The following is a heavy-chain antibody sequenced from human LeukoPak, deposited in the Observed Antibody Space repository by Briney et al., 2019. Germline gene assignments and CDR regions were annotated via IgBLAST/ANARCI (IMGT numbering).Heavy chain of an antibody. D-gene: IGHD1-14*01. Sequence: PGGSLRLSCAASGFTFSSYGMYWVRQAPGKGLEWVAVISYDGSNKYYVDSVKGRFTISRDNSKNTLYLQMNSLRAEDTAVYYCARDRTSDWDWGMYNWNHALTGAFDIWGQGTMVTVSS. V-gene: IGHV3-30*03. J-gene: IGHJ3*02. CDR3: ARDRTSDWDWGMYNWNHALTGAFDI. CDR1: GFTFSSYG. CDR2: ISYDGSNK.